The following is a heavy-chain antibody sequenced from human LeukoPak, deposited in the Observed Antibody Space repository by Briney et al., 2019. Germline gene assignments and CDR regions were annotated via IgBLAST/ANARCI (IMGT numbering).Heavy chain of an antibody. CDR1: GXTVSXXX. Sequence: SXXAXGXTVSXXXMSWXXQAXGXXXXXXAAIYSGGSTYYADSVKGRFTISRDNSKNTLYLQMNSLKIEDTAVYYCTTLHYFDNSGSAAFDIWGQGTMVTVSS. CDR2: IYSGGST. J-gene: IGHJ3*02. V-gene: IGHV3-53*01. D-gene: IGHD3-22*01. CDR3: TTLHYFDNSGSAAFDI.